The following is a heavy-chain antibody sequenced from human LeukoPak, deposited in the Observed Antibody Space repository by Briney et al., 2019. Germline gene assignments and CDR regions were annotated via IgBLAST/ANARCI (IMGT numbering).Heavy chain of an antibody. CDR1: GFTFSGCA. J-gene: IGHJ4*02. CDR3: ARGPGVYDTSYLDD. V-gene: IGHV3-30-3*01. Sequence: GGSLRLSCAASGFTFSGCAMHWVRETPGKGLEWLATIAYDGNNKHYADFVRGRFSLSRDNSKNALFLQMNSLRPEDTAVYYCARGPGVYDTSYLDDWGRGPLVTLS. CDR2: IAYDGNNK. D-gene: IGHD3-22*01.